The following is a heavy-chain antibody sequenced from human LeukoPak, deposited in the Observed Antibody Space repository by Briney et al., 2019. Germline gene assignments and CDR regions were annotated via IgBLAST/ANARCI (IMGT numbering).Heavy chain of an antibody. V-gene: IGHV3-23*01. CDR3: ARDPNGDNWFDP. J-gene: IGHJ5*02. CDR1: GFTFSSYA. CDR2: ISGSGGST. Sequence: GGSLRLSCAASGFTFSSYAMSWVRQAPGKGLEWVSAISGSGGSTYYADSVKGRFTISRDNSKNTLYLQVNSLRAEDTAVYYCARDPNGDNWFDPWGQGTLVTVSS.